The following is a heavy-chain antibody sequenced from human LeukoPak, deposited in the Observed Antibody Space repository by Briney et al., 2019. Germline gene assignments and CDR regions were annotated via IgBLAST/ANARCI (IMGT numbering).Heavy chain of an antibody. Sequence: GRSLRLSCAASGFTFSSYGMHWVRQAPGKGLEWVAVIWYDGSSKYYADSVKGRFTISRDNSKNTLYLQMNSLRAEDTAVCYCARETPPALSYDYWGQGTLVTVSS. CDR1: GFTFSSYG. D-gene: IGHD3-16*01. CDR2: IWYDGSSK. V-gene: IGHV3-33*01. CDR3: ARETPPALSYDY. J-gene: IGHJ4*02.